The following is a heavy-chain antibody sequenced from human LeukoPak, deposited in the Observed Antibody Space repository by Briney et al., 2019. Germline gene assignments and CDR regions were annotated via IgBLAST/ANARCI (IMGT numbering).Heavy chain of an antibody. Sequence: ASVKVSCKTSGYTFTAYYIHWVRQAPGQGLEWMGWINPGSGVTSYAQNFQGRVTMTRDTSISTAYMELSRLRSDDTAVYYCARVYYYDSSGYYYFDYWGQGTLVTVSS. CDR1: GYTFTAYY. V-gene: IGHV1-2*02. J-gene: IGHJ4*02. CDR2: INPGSGVT. CDR3: ARVYYYDSSGYYYFDY. D-gene: IGHD3-22*01.